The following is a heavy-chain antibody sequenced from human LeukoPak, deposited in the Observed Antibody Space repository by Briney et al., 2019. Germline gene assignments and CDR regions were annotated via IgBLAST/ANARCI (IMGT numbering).Heavy chain of an antibody. J-gene: IGHJ6*02. CDR2: IYTSGGT. CDR3: ARAPSYNSARLDV. CDR1: GGSISSYY. V-gene: IGHV4-4*07. D-gene: IGHD1-1*01. Sequence: PSETLSLTCTVSGGSISSYYWSLVRQPAGKGLEWIGRIYTSGGTNYNPSLKSRVTMSVDTSENRFSLKLTSVTAADTAVYYCARAPSYNSARLDVWGQGTTVTVSS.